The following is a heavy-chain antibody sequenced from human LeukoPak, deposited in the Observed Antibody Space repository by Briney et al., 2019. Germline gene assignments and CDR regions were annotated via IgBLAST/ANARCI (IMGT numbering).Heavy chain of an antibody. Sequence: GGSLRLSCAASGFTFGSSAMSWVRQAPGKGPEWLSTFSRSGRDTYYADSVKGRFTIFRDNSKNTLYLQMNSLTAEDTAVYYCAKGAPGSWYYFDYWGQGTLVTVSS. CDR3: AKGAPGSWYYFDY. J-gene: IGHJ4*02. V-gene: IGHV3-23*01. D-gene: IGHD6-13*01. CDR1: GFTFGSSA. CDR2: FSRSGRDT.